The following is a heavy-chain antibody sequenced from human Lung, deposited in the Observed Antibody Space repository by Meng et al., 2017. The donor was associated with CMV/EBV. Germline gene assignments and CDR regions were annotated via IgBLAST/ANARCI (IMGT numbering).Heavy chain of an antibody. CDR1: GYSISSGYY. CDR3: ASERRLPAARKDYFDY. D-gene: IGHD2-2*01. J-gene: IGHJ4*02. Sequence: SGSLRLSXTVSGYSISSGYYCGWIRQPPGKGLVWFGSIYNSGSTSYNPSLKSRVTISVDKSKNQFSLKLSTITAADTAVYYCASERRLPAARKDYFDYWGQGTLVTVSS. V-gene: IGHV4-38-2*02. CDR2: IYNSGST.